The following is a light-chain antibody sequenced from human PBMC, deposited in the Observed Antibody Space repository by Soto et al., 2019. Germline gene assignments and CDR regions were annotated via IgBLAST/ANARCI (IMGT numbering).Light chain of an antibody. CDR2: RNT. V-gene: IGLV1-47*01. CDR1: SSNIGSNF. Sequence: QAVATQPPSASGTPGQRVTISCSGSSSNIGSNFVYWYQQFPGTAPKLLIYRNTQRPSGVPDRFSGSKSGTSASLAISGLPSDDGADYYCAAWDDSLSGWVFGGGTKLTVL. J-gene: IGLJ3*02. CDR3: AAWDDSLSGWV.